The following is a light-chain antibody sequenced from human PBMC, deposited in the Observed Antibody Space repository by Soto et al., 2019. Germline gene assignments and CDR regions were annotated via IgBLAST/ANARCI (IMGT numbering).Light chain of an antibody. CDR3: AAWDDSLNGPV. V-gene: IGLV1-44*01. Sequence: QSVLTQPPSASGTPGQRVTISCSGSSSNIGRNTVNWYQQLPGTAPKLLIYGNNQRPSGVPDRFSGSKSGTSASLAISGLQSEDEADYYCAAWDDSLNGPVFGGGTKLTFL. J-gene: IGLJ3*02. CDR1: SSNIGRNT. CDR2: GNN.